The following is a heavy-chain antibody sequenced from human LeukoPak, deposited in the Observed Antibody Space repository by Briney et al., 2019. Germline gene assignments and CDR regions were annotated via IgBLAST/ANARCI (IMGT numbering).Heavy chain of an antibody. Sequence: GRSMRLSCAASGFTFSSYGMHWGRQAPGKGVEWVAVIWYDGSNKYYADSVKGRFTISRDNSKNTLYLQMNSLRAEDTAVYYCAREHYDSSGYYYFDYWGQGTLVTVSS. CDR1: GFTFSSYG. CDR3: AREHYDSSGYYYFDY. V-gene: IGHV3-33*01. J-gene: IGHJ4*02. D-gene: IGHD3-22*01. CDR2: IWYDGSNK.